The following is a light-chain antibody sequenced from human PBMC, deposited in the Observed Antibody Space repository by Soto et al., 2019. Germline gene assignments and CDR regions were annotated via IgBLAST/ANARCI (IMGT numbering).Light chain of an antibody. V-gene: IGLV1-40*01. CDR2: GNN. J-gene: IGLJ2*01. CDR3: QSYDSSLSDVV. Sequence: QSVLTQPPSVSGAPGQRVTISCTGGSSNIGAGYDVHWYQQLPGTAPKLLIYGNNNRPSGVPDRFSGSKSGTSASLAITGLQAEDEADYYCQSYDSSLSDVVFGGGTKVTVL. CDR1: SSNIGAGYD.